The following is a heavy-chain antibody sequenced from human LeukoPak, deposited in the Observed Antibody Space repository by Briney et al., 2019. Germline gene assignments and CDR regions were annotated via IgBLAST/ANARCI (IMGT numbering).Heavy chain of an antibody. J-gene: IGHJ4*02. CDR2: ISSNGDNT. CDR1: GFTFSTYV. V-gene: IGHV3-64D*06. Sequence: GGSLRLSWSVSGFTFSTYVMHWVRQAPGKGLEYVSAISSNGDNTYYADSVKGRFTISRDNSKNTLYLQMSSLRADDTAVYYCVRGTGYWGQGTLVIVSS. CDR3: VRGTGY.